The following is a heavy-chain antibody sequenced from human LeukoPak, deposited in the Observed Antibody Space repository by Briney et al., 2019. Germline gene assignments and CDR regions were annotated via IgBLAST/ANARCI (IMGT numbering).Heavy chain of an antibody. Sequence: SETLSLTCAVSGYSISSGYYWGWIRQPPGKGQEWIGSIYHSGSTYYNPSLKSRVTISVDTSKNQFSLKLSSVTAADTAVYYCARKNRLWYFDPWGRGTLVTVSS. V-gene: IGHV4-38-2*01. J-gene: IGHJ2*01. CDR1: GYSISSGYY. D-gene: IGHD6-25*01. CDR2: IYHSGST. CDR3: ARKNRLWYFDP.